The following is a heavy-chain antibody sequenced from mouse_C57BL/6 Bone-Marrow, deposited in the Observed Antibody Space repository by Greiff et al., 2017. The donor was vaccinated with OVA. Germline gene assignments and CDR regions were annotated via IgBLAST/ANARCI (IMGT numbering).Heavy chain of an antibody. CDR2: IWRGGST. CDR1: GFSLTSYG. V-gene: IGHV2-5*01. Sequence: VKLVESGPGLVQPSQSLSITCTVSGFSLTSYGVHWVRQSPGKGLEWLGVIWRGGSTDYYAAFISRLSTTKDNSKSQVFFKMNSLQADDTARYYGGKVRWGGEYFDVWGTGTTVTVSS. CDR3: GKVRWGGEYFDV. D-gene: IGHD2-14*01. J-gene: IGHJ1*03.